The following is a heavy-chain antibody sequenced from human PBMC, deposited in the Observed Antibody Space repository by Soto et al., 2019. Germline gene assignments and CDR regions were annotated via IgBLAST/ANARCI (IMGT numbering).Heavy chain of an antibody. V-gene: IGHV1-46*01. CDR1: GYTLTDLS. CDR3: ARPRIDFWSGQYYYYGMDV. CDR2: INPKGGST. D-gene: IGHD3-3*01. Sequence: ASVKVSCEVSGYTLTDLSIHWVRQAPKKGLEWMGIINPKGGSTSYAQKFQGRVTMTRDTSTSTVYMELSSLRSEDTAVYYCARPRIDFWSGQYYYYGMDVWGQGTTVTVSS. J-gene: IGHJ6*02.